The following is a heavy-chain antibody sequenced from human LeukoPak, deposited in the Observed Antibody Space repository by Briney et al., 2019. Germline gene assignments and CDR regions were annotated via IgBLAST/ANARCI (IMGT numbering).Heavy chain of an antibody. J-gene: IGHJ4*02. Sequence: PGGSLRLSCAASGFSFRTYWMSGVRQAPGKGLEWVANIKHDGSERYADPMKSRFTISRDTAKNSMYLQVDSLRVEDTAVYYCARVGPFGGDYFLDQWGQGTLVTVSS. CDR2: IKHDGSER. V-gene: IGHV3-7*03. D-gene: IGHD4-17*01. CDR1: GFSFRTYW. CDR3: ARVGPFGGDYFLDQ.